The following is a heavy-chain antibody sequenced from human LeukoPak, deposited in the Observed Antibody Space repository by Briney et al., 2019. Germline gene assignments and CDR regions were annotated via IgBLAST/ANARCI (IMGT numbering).Heavy chain of an antibody. V-gene: IGHV1-2*02. D-gene: IGHD3-10*01. CDR3: ASVGRVGTMVRGVILPFDY. J-gene: IGHJ4*02. CDR2: INPNSGGT. Sequence: ASVKVSCKASGYTFTGYYMHWVRQAPGQGLEWMGWINPNSGGTNYAQKFQGRVTMTRDTSISTAYMELSRLRSDDTAVYYCASVGRVGTMVRGVILPFDYWGQGTLVTVSS. CDR1: GYTFTGYY.